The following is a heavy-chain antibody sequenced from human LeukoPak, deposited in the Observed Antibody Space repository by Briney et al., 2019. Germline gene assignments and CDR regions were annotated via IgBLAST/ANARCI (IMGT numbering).Heavy chain of an antibody. Sequence: ASVKVSCKASGYTFTSYYMHWVRQAPGQGLEWMGIINPSGGSTSYAQKFQGRVTMTRDTSISTAYMELSRLRSDDTAVYYCARPWFGYYYFDYWGQGTLVTVSS. CDR1: GYTFTSYY. CDR2: INPSGGST. V-gene: IGHV1-46*01. CDR3: ARPWFGYYYFDY. D-gene: IGHD3-10*01. J-gene: IGHJ4*02.